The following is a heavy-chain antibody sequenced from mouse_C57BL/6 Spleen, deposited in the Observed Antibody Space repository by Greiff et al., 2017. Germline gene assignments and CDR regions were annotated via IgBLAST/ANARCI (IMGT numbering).Heavy chain of an antibody. CDR2: INPNNGGT. CDR1: GYTFTDYN. Sequence: VQLKESGPELVKPGASVKMSCKASGYTFTDYNMHWVKQSHGKSLEWIGYINPNNGGTSYNQKFKGKATLTVNKSSSTAYMELRSLTSEDSAVYYCAYYSNYGYWGQGTTLTVSS. V-gene: IGHV1-22*01. J-gene: IGHJ2*01. CDR3: AYYSNYGY. D-gene: IGHD2-5*01.